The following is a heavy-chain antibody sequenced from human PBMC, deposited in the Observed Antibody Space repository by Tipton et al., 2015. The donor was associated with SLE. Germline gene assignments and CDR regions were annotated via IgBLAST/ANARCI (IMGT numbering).Heavy chain of an antibody. V-gene: IGHV4-59*01. CDR3: ARDRLGGPFDS. J-gene: IGHJ4*02. CDR2: IYDSGTT. CDR1: GGSSSGYY. D-gene: IGHD1-26*01. Sequence: TLSLTCTVSGGSSSGYYWNWIRQPPGKGLEWIGYIYDSGTTNFNPSLKSRVIISEDTSKNQFSLKLSSVTAADTAVYYCARDRLGGPFDSWGQGTLVTVSS.